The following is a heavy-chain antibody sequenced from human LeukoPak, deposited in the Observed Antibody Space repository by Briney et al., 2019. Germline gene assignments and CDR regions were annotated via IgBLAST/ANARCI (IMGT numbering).Heavy chain of an antibody. CDR3: AREGAAAGLLLDV. D-gene: IGHD6-13*01. Sequence: ASVKVSCKASGYTFTGYYIHWMRQAPGQGLEWMGRINPNSDGTNYAQKFQGRVTMTRDMSSSTAYMELNRLRSDDTAAYYCAREGAAAGLLLDVWGQGTMVTVSS. J-gene: IGHJ3*01. CDR1: GYTFTGYY. V-gene: IGHV1-2*06. CDR2: INPNSDGT.